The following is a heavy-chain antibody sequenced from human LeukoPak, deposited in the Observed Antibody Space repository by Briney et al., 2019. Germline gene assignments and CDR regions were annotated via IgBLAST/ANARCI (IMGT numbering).Heavy chain of an antibody. Sequence: PGGSLRLSCAASGLTFSSNAMHWVRQAPGKGLEWVAAISYDGSNKYYADSVKGRFTISRDNSKNTQFLQMNSLRAEGTAVYHCASSHSGAYYDYWGQGTLVTVSS. J-gene: IGHJ4*02. CDR1: GLTFSSNA. D-gene: IGHD1-26*01. V-gene: IGHV3-30*04. CDR3: ASSHSGAYYDY. CDR2: ISYDGSNK.